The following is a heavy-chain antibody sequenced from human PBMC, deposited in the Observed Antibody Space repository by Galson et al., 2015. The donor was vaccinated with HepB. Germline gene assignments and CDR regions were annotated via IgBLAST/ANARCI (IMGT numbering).Heavy chain of an antibody. J-gene: IGHJ5*02. CDR2: IYPGDSNT. CDR3: AMGGYQLLFDGAQWFDP. CDR1: GYNFSDYW. D-gene: IGHD2-2*01. V-gene: IGHV5-51*01. Sequence: QSGAEVKKPGESLKISCQTSGYNFSDYWIAWVRQMPGKGLEWMGIIYPGDSNTIYSPSFQGQVTISADKSISTAYLQWYTLKASDTAIYYCAMGGYQLLFDGAQWFDPWGQGTLVTVST.